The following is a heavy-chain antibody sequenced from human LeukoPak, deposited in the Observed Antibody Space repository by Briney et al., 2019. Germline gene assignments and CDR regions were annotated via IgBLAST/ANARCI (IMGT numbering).Heavy chain of an antibody. CDR2: IYSGAST. CDR1: GLAVSSNY. J-gene: IGHJ4*02. D-gene: IGHD4-23*01. Sequence: PGGSLRLSCAASGLAVSSNYMTWVRQAPGKGLEWVSVIYSGASTYYADSVKGRFTISRDNSKNTLYLQMNNLRAEDTAVYYCAKDKGKNSFDYWGQGTLVTVSS. V-gene: IGHV3-66*02. CDR3: AKDKGKNSFDY.